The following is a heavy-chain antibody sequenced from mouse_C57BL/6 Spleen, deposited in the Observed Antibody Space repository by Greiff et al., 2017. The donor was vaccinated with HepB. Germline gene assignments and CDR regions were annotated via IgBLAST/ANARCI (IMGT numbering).Heavy chain of an antibody. CDR2: INPSNGGT. CDR1: GYTFTSYW. J-gene: IGHJ1*03. Sequence: VQLQQSGTELVKPGASVKLSCKASGYTFTSYWMHWVKQRPGQGLEWIGNINPSNGGTNYNEKFKSKATLTVDKSSSTAYMQLSSLTYEDSVVYYCARDYGSSYGYFDVWGTGTTVTVSS. V-gene: IGHV1-53*01. CDR3: ARDYGSSYGYFDV. D-gene: IGHD1-1*01.